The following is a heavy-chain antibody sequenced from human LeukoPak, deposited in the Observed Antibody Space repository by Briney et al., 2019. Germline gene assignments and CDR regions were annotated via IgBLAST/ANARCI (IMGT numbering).Heavy chain of an antibody. D-gene: IGHD3/OR15-3a*01. J-gene: IGHJ4*02. CDR2: IGDSGVPT. V-gene: IGHV3-23*01. Sequence: PGGSLRLSCAASQFTFTTYAMSWVRQAPGRGLEWVSSIGDSGVPTYYTDSVKGRFTNSRDNSQNTLYLQMNSLGADDTAVYYCAKVATWTYFDSWGQGTLVTVSS. CDR3: AKVATWTYFDS. CDR1: QFTFTTYA.